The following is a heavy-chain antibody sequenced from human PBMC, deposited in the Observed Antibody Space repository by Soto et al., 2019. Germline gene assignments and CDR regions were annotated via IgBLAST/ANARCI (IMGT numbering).Heavy chain of an antibody. D-gene: IGHD6-6*01. CDR2: INSDGSST. V-gene: IGHV3-74*01. J-gene: IGHJ4*02. CDR1: GFTLSTYW. Sequence: GGSLRLSCAASGFTLSTYWMHWVRQAPGKGLVWVSRINSDGSSTTYADSVKGRFTISRDNAKNTLYLQMNSLRAEDTAVYYCARNLLDLYSSSPGIDYWGQGTLVTVSS. CDR3: ARNLLDLYSSSPGIDY.